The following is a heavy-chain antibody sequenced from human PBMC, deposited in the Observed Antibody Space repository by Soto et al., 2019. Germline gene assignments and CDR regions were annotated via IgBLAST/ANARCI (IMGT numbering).Heavy chain of an antibody. V-gene: IGHV2-70*01. CDR3: ARTQECGYRSRWSQYDS. CDR1: GFSLSTSGMC. CDR2: IDWDDDK. J-gene: IGHJ4*02. Sequence: SGPTLLNTTQTLTLTCTFSGFSLSTSGMCVSWIRQPPGKALEWLALIDWDDDKYYSTSLKTRLTISKDTSKNQVVLTMTNMDPVDTATYYCARTQECGYRSRWSQYDSWGQGNLVTVYS. D-gene: IGHD6-13*01.